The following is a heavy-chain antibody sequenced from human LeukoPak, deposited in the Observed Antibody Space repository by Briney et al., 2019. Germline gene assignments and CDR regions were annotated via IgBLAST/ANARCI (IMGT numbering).Heavy chain of an antibody. CDR3: ASDYDSSGYYYFN. D-gene: IGHD3-22*01. CDR1: GGSISSTTYY. J-gene: IGHJ4*02. Sequence: KSSETLSLTCTVSGGSISSTTYYWGWIRQPPGKGLEWIGYIYYSGSTYYNPSLKSRVTISVDTSKNQFSLKLSSVTAADTAVYYCASDYDSSGYYYFNWGQGTLVTVSS. V-gene: IGHV4-30-4*08. CDR2: IYYSGST.